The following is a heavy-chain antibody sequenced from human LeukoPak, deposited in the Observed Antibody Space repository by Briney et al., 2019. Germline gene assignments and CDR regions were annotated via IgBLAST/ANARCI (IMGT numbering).Heavy chain of an antibody. V-gene: IGHV3-30*02. CDR1: GFTFSSYG. CDR2: IRYGGSNK. CDR3: AKNFGEYQLLDPMMKY. J-gene: IGHJ4*02. Sequence: GGSLRLSCAASGFTFSSYGMHWVRQAPGKGLEWVAFIRYGGSNKYYADSVKGRFTISRDNSKNTLYLQMNSLRAEDTAVYYCAKNFGEYQLLDPMMKYWGQGTLVTVSS. D-gene: IGHD2-2*01.